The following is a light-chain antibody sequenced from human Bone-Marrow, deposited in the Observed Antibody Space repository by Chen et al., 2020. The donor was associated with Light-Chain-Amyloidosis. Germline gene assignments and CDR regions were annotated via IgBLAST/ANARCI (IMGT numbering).Light chain of an antibody. CDR2: RAS. CDR3: QQHYAWPLT. Sequence: EIVMTQSPATLSVSPGESATLSCRASQSVGDNLAWYQQRPGQAPRLLIYRASTRATGIPARFSGSGSETDFTLTISSLQPEDISVYYCQQHYAWPLTFGGGTKVEI. CDR1: QSVGDN. J-gene: IGKJ4*01. V-gene: IGKV3-15*01.